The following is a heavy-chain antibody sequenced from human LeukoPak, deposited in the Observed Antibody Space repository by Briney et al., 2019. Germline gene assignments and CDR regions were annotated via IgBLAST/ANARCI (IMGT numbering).Heavy chain of an antibody. V-gene: IGHV3-7*01. CDR2: INQDGSEK. J-gene: IGHJ4*02. CDR3: ARGYETAYSYGYLRHFDF. Sequence: PGGSLRLSCAASGFTFSPYYMSWVRPAPGKGLEWVANINQDGSEKYYVDSVKGRFTISRDNAKNSLYLQMNSLRAEDSAVYYCARGYETAYSYGYLRHFDFWGQGTLVTVSS. CDR1: GFTFSPYY. D-gene: IGHD5-18*01.